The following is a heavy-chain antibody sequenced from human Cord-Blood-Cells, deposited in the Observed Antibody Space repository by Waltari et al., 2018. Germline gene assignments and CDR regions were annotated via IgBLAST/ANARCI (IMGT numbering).Heavy chain of an antibody. CDR3: ARGGRIAARNWFDP. V-gene: IGHV1-69*01. CDR1: GGTFSRYA. D-gene: IGHD6-6*01. J-gene: IGHJ5*02. CDR2: FIPIFGTA. Sequence: QVQLVQSGAEVKKPGSSVKVSCKASGGTFSRYAISWVPQAPGQGLEWMGGFIPIFGTANYAQKFQGRVTITADESTSTAYMELSSLRSEDTAVYYCARGGRIAARNWFDPWGQGTLVTVSS.